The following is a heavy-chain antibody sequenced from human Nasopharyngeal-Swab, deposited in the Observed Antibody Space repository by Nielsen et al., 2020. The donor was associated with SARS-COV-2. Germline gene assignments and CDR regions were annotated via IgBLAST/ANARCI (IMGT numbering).Heavy chain of an antibody. V-gene: IGHV4-31*03. D-gene: IGHD3-3*01. Sequence: TLSLTCTVSGGSISSGGYYWSWIRQHPGKGLEWIGYIYYSGSTYYNPSLKSRVTISVDTSKNQFSLKLSSVTAADTAVYYCARAPTITIFGVVANFDYWGQGTLVTVSS. CDR2: IYYSGST. J-gene: IGHJ4*02. CDR3: ARAPTITIFGVVANFDY. CDR1: GGSISSGGYY.